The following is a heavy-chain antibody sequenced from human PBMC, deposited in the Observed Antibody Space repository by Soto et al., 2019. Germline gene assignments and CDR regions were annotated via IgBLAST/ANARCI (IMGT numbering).Heavy chain of an antibody. CDR1: GFTFSGSA. D-gene: IGHD3-10*01. CDR2: IRSKANSYAT. J-gene: IGHJ6*03. CDR3: TRSLLWFGEYTRPDYYYYYMDV. Sequence: GGSLRLSCAASGFTFSGSAMHWVRQASGKGLEWVGRIRSKANSYATAYAASVKGRFTISRDDSKNTAYLQMNSLKTEDTAVYYCTRSLLWFGEYTRPDYYYYYMDVWGKGTTVTVSS. V-gene: IGHV3-73*01.